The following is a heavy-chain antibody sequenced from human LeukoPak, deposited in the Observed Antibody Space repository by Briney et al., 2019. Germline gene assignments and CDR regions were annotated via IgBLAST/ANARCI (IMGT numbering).Heavy chain of an antibody. CDR2: ISDSGGST. V-gene: IGHV3-64*04. D-gene: IGHD3-22*01. CDR3: ARGPDYYDSSGRFDY. Sequence: GGSLRLSCSASGFPFSSYAMHWVRQAPGKGLEYVSAISDSGGSTYYADSVKGRFTISRDNSKNTLYLQMNSLRAEDTAVYYCARGPDYYDSSGRFDYWGQGTLVTVSS. J-gene: IGHJ4*02. CDR1: GFPFSSYA.